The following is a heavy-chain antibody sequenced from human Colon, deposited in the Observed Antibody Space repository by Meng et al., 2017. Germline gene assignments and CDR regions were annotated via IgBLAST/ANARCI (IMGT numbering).Heavy chain of an antibody. Sequence: GSLRLSCSVSGDSISDYYWTWIRQPAGKGLEWIGRMFPSGSTNYNPSLKSRVTMSVDMSKNQISLKLSSVTAADTAVYYCGRDSSSWFFNYWGQGTLVTVSS. CDR2: MFPSGST. CDR1: GDSISDYY. CDR3: GRDSSSWFFNY. D-gene: IGHD6-13*01. V-gene: IGHV4-4*07. J-gene: IGHJ4*02.